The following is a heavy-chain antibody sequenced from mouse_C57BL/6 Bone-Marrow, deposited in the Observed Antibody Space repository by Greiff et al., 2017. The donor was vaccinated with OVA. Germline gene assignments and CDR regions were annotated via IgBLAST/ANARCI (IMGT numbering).Heavy chain of an antibody. V-gene: IGHV1-19*01. CDR3: AIPYYYGSSSGAMDY. Sequence: VQLQQSGPVLVKPGASVKMSCKASGYTFTDYYMNWVKQSHGKSLEWIGVINPYNGGTSYNQKFKGKATLTVDKSSSTAYMELNSLTSEDSAVYYCAIPYYYGSSSGAMDYWGQGTSVTVSS. J-gene: IGHJ4*01. D-gene: IGHD1-1*01. CDR2: INPYNGGT. CDR1: GYTFTDYY.